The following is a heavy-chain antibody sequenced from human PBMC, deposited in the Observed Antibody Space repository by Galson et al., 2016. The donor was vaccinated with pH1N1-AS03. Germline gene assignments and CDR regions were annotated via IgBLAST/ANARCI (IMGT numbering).Heavy chain of an antibody. Sequence: SVKVSCKASGYTFTGYYIQWVRQAPGQGLEWMGWINPNSGGTNYAQKFHGRVTMTGDTSISTAYLELYGLKSDDTAVYYCARDPRGPCSSATCATTYYFGMEVWGQGTTGIVSS. J-gene: IGHJ6*02. CDR3: ARDPRGPCSSATCATTYYFGMEV. D-gene: IGHD2/OR15-2a*01. V-gene: IGHV1-2*02. CDR1: GYTFTGYY. CDR2: INPNSGGT.